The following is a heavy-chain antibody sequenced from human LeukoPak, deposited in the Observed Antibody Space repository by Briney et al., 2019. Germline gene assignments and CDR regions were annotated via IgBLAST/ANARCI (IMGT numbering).Heavy chain of an antibody. V-gene: IGHV4-30-4*01. D-gene: IGHD2/OR15-2a*01. J-gene: IGHJ4*02. Sequence: SETLSLTCTVSGGSISSGDYYWSWIRQPPGKGLEWIGYIYYSGSTYYNPSLKSRVTISVDTSKNQFSLKLSSVTAAGTAVYYCAGDNSIYTFDYWGQGTLVTVSS. CDR1: GGSISSGDYY. CDR3: AGDNSIYTFDY. CDR2: IYYSGST.